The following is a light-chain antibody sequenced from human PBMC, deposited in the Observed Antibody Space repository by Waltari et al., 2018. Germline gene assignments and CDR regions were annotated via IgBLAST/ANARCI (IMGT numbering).Light chain of an antibody. CDR1: QSVSRY. J-gene: IGKJ4*01. CDR2: DAS. V-gene: IGKV3-11*01. CDR3: QQRSTWPLT. Sequence: EIVLTQSPATLYLSPGERATLSCRASQSVSRYLGWYQQKFGQPPGLLIYDASNRATGIPARFSGSGSETDFTLTISSLEPEDFAVYYCQQRSTWPLTFGGGTKVEIK.